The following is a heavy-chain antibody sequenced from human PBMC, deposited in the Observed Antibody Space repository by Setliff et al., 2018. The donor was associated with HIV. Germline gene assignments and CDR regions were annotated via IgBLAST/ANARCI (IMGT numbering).Heavy chain of an antibody. D-gene: IGHD1-26*01. V-gene: IGHV5-51*01. J-gene: IGHJ5*01. CDR1: GYSFSTYW. Sequence: PGESLKISCKGSGYSFSTYWIGWVRQMPGKGLEWMGIIYPGDSDTTYSPSFQGQVTISADKSISTAYLQWSSLKASDTAMYYCATLVGTNGVVWFDPWGQGTLVTVSS. CDR3: ATLVGTNGVVWFDP. CDR2: IYPGDSDT.